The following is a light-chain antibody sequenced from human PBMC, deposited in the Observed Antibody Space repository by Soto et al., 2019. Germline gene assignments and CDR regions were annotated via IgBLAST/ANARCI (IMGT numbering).Light chain of an antibody. Sequence: QSVLTQPPSVSGAPGQRVTISCTGSSSNSGAGYDVHWYQQLPGTAPKLLIYGDNNRPSGVPDRVSGSKSGTSAPLAITGFQAEEEADYYCQSYDRSLSKVFGTGTKLTVL. CDR3: QSYDRSLSKV. CDR1: SSNSGAGYD. CDR2: GDN. J-gene: IGLJ1*01. V-gene: IGLV1-40*01.